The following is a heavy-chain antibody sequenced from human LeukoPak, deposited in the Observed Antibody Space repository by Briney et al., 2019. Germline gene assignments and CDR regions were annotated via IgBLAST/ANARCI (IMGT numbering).Heavy chain of an antibody. CDR1: GYTFTGYY. V-gene: IGHV1-2*02. Sequence: ASVTVSCTASGYTFTGYYMHWVRQAPGRGLEWMGWINPNSGGTNYAQKFQGRVTMTRDTSISTAYMELSRLRSDATAVYYCASRSESGSSWYDAFDIWGQGTMVSVSS. CDR2: INPNSGGT. D-gene: IGHD6-13*01. CDR3: ASRSESGSSWYDAFDI. J-gene: IGHJ3*02.